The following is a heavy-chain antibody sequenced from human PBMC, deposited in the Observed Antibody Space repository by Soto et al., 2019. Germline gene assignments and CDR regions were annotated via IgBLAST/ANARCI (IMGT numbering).Heavy chain of an antibody. V-gene: IGHV1-8*01. D-gene: IGHD3-3*01. CDR1: GYTFTSYN. Sequence: VSVKVSCKASGYTFTSYNINWVRQAPGQGLEWVAGSTSNSGNSDYAQKFQGRLTVTRDTSISTAYMELSSLRSDDTAVYYCVLLGVSDHWGPGTLVTVSS. CDR3: VLLGVSDH. J-gene: IGHJ4*02. CDR2: STSNSGNS.